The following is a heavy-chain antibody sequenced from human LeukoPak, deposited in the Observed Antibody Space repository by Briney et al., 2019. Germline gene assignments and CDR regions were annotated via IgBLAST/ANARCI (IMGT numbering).Heavy chain of an antibody. CDR3: AKDLGRNRERPYALDF. V-gene: IGHV3-23*01. J-gene: IGHJ3*01. Sequence: GGSLRLSCAASGFTLSRHVMSWVHQAPGKGLEWVSGISGSGSSTFYADSVKGRFTISRDNSKNTLYVEMNSLRDEDTAVYYCAKDLGRNRERPYALDFWGRGTMVTVSS. D-gene: IGHD1-14*01. CDR2: ISGSGSST. CDR1: GFTLSRHV.